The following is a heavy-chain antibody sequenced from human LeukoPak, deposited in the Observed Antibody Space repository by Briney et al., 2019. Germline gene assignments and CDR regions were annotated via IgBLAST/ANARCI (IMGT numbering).Heavy chain of an antibody. J-gene: IGHJ4*02. CDR3: ARDDYGLGLHDFDY. V-gene: IGHV3-7*01. CDR1: GFTFSSYW. D-gene: IGHD3-16*01. CDR2: IKQDGSEK. Sequence: GGSLRLSCATSGFTFSSYWMSCVRQAPGKGLEWVANIKQDGSEKYYVDSVRGRFTFSRDNAQNSLYLQMNSLRAEDTAVYYCARDDYGLGLHDFDYWGQGTLVTVSS.